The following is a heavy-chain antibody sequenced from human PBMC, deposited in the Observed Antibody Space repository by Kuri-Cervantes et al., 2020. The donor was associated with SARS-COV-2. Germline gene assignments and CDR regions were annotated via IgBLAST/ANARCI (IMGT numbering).Heavy chain of an antibody. J-gene: IGHJ3*02. V-gene: IGHV3-74*01. D-gene: IGHD2-21*01. CDR2: INRDGGST. CDR3: ARDSGPYCGGDWTLDKNDAFDI. CDR1: GSTFRSYS. Sequence: GGSLRLSCAASGSTFRSYSMNWVRQAPGKGLVWVSRINRDGGSTRYADSVKGRFTISRDNAKNTLYLQMNSLRAEDTAVYYCARDSGPYCGGDWTLDKNDAFDIWGQGTMVTVSS.